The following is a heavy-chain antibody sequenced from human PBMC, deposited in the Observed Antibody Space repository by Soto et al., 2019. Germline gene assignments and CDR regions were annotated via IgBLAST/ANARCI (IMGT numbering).Heavy chain of an antibody. CDR3: ARGADDYGGNSDY. D-gene: IGHD4-17*01. CDR2: IYYSGST. V-gene: IGHV4-30-4*01. CDR1: GGSITSSDYY. Sequence: SETLSLTCTVSGGSITSSDYYWSWIRQPPGKGLEWIGYIYYSGSTYYNPSLKSRVTISVDTSKNQFSLKLSSVTAADTAVYYCARGADDYGGNSDYWGQGTLVT. J-gene: IGHJ4*02.